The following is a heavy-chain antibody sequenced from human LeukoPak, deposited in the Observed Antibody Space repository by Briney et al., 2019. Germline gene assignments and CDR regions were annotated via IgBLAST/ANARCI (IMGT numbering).Heavy chain of an antibody. Sequence: GGSLRLSCAASGFTFSSYGMHWVRQAPGKGLEWVAVIWYDGSNKYYADSVKGRFTISRDNSKNTLYLQMNSLRAEDTAVYYCARGDSSGYYKSGAFDIWGQGTMVTVSS. J-gene: IGHJ3*02. CDR3: ARGDSSGYYKSGAFDI. D-gene: IGHD3-22*01. V-gene: IGHV3-33*01. CDR2: IWYDGSNK. CDR1: GFTFSSYG.